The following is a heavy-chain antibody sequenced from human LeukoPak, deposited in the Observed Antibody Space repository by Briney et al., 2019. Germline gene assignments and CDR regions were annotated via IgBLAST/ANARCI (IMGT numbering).Heavy chain of an antibody. CDR2: INPNSGGT. CDR3: ARRGLSPYYYYTDV. Sequence: ASVEVSCKASGYTFTGYYMHWVRQAPGQGLEWMGRINPNSGGTNYAQKFQGRVTMTRDTSISTAYMELSRLRSDDTAVYYCARRGLSPYYYYTDVWGKGTTVTVSS. J-gene: IGHJ6*03. D-gene: IGHD3-16*01. CDR1: GYTFTGYY. V-gene: IGHV1-2*06.